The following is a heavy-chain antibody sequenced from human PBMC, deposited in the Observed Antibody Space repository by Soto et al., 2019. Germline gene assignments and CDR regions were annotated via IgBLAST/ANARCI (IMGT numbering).Heavy chain of an antibody. Sequence: SETLSLTCTVSGGSISSYYWSWIRQPPGKGLEWIGYIYYSGSTNYNPSLKSRVTISVDTSKNQFSLKLSSVTAADTAVYYCAREEGIQQSNGGFDPWGQGTLVTVSS. CDR2: IYYSGST. D-gene: IGHD5-18*01. V-gene: IGHV4-59*01. CDR1: GGSISSYY. CDR3: AREEGIQQSNGGFDP. J-gene: IGHJ5*02.